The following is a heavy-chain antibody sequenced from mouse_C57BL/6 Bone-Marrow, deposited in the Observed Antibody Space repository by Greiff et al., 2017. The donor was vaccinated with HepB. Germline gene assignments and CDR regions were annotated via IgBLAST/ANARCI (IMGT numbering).Heavy chain of an antibody. CDR3: ARGLDYYGSSYYFDY. V-gene: IGHV1-55*01. Sequence: QVHVKQPGAELVKPGASVKMSCKASGYTFTSYWITWVKQRPGQGLEWIGDIYPGSGSTNYNEKFKSKATLTVDTSSSTAYMQLSSLTSEDSAVYYCARGLDYYGSSYYFDYWGQGTTLTVSS. J-gene: IGHJ2*01. D-gene: IGHD1-1*01. CDR2: IYPGSGST. CDR1: GYTFTSYW.